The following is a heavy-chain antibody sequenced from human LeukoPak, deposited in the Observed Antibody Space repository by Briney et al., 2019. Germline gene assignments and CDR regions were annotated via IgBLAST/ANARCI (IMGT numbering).Heavy chain of an antibody. Sequence: SETLSLTCTVSGDSTNAYYWGWIRQSPGKGLQYIGYIYYTGGTHYRPSLHSRVTMSIDTSKNQFSLKLHSVTAADTAMYYCARVRDGPRGTHFDFWGQGTLVTVSS. V-gene: IGHV4-59*01. J-gene: IGHJ4*02. CDR1: GDSTNAYY. CDR2: IYYTGGT. CDR3: ARVRDGPRGTHFDF. D-gene: IGHD3-10*01.